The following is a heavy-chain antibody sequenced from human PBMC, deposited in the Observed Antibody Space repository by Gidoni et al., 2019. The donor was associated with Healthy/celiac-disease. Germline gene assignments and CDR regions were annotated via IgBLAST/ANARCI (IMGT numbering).Heavy chain of an antibody. CDR2: ISSNGGST. V-gene: IGHV3-64D*06. J-gene: IGHJ6*02. CDR3: VKDRGCSSTSCYRERYGYYYYGMDV. Sequence: EVQLVESGGGLVQPGGSLRLSCSASGFTFSSYAMHWVRQAPGKGLEYVSAISSNGGSTYYADSVKGRFTISRDNSKNTLYLQMSSLRAEDTAVYYCVKDRGCSSTSCYRERYGYYYYGMDVWGQGTTVTVSS. CDR1: GFTFSSYA. D-gene: IGHD2-2*02.